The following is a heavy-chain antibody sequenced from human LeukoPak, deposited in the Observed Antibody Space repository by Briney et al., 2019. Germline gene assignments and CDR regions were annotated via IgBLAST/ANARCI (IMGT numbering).Heavy chain of an antibody. Sequence: SGGSLRLSCAASGFTFSTYGMHWVRQAPGKGLEWVAVISYDGRNKYYADSVKGRFTISRDNSKNTLYLQMNSLRAEDTAVYYCARDSRPGEPPFDYWGQGTLVTVSS. CDR2: ISYDGRNK. CDR3: ARDSRPGEPPFDY. V-gene: IGHV3-30*03. CDR1: GFTFSTYG. D-gene: IGHD1-14*01. J-gene: IGHJ4*02.